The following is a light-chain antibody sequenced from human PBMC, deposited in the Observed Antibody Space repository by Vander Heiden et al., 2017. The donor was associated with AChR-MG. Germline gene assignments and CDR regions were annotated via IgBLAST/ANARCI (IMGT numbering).Light chain of an antibody. CDR3: AAWDDSLSGWV. V-gene: IGLV1-47*01. CDR2: RNN. J-gene: IGLJ3*02. Sequence: QSVLTQPPSASGTPGQRVTISCSGSSANIGSNYLYWYQQLPGTAPKLLIYRNNQRPSGVPDRFSGSKSGTSASVAISGLRAEDEADYYCAAWDDSLSGWVFGGGTKLTVL. CDR1: SANIGSNY.